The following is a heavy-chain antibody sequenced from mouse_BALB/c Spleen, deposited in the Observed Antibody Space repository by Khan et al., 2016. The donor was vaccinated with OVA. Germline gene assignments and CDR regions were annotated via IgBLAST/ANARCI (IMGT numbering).Heavy chain of an antibody. J-gene: IGHJ3*01. Sequence: VQLQQSGPELMKPGASVRISCKASGYSFTTYYIHWLMQSHGKSLEWIGYIDPFSGITTYNQKFKGKATLTVDKSSSTADIHLSNLTSEDSAVDYCTRHGYVAWFTYWGQGTLVTVSA. CDR2: IDPFSGIT. CDR3: TRHGYVAWFTY. D-gene: IGHD2-2*01. V-gene: IGHV1-31*01. CDR1: GYSFTTYY.